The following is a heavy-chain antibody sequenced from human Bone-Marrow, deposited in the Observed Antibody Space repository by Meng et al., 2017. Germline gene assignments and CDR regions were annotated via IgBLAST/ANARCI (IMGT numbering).Heavy chain of an antibody. CDR3: AREKGDYSVRVSYRYDY. CDR1: GGSMSGFY. CDR2: IYYSGNT. D-gene: IGHD3-16*02. Sequence: GSLSLTCTVSGGSMSGFYWSWVRQPPGKGLEWIGSIYYSGNTKYNPSLQSRLTISVDTSKNQFSLNLRSVTAADTAVYYCAREKGDYSVRVSYRYDYWGQGTLVTVSS. V-gene: IGHV4-59*01. J-gene: IGHJ4*02.